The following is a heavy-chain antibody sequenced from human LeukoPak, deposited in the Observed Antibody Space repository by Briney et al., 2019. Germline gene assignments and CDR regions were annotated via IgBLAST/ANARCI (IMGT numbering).Heavy chain of an antibody. V-gene: IGHV4-38-2*02. D-gene: IGHD3-16*02. CDR1: GYSISSGYY. CDR3: ARDYVWGSYRYTSNRYFDY. Sequence: SETLSLTCTVSGYSISSGYYWGWIRQPPGKGLEWIGSIYHSGSTYYNSSLKSRVTISVDTSKNQFSLKLSSVTAADTAVYYCARDYVWGSYRYTSNRYFDYWGQGTLVTVSS. J-gene: IGHJ4*02. CDR2: IYHSGST.